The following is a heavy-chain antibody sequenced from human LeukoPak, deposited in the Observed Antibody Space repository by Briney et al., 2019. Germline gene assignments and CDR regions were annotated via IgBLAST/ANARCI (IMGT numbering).Heavy chain of an antibody. CDR3: ARATDDFDAFDI. CDR2: IYHSGST. J-gene: IGHJ3*02. Sequence: PSETLSLTCAVSGGSISSGGYSWSWIRQPPGKGLEWIGYIYHSGSTYYNPSLKSRVTISVDRSKNQFSLKLSSVTAADTAVYYCARATDDFDAFDIWGQGTMVTVSS. D-gene: IGHD1-1*01. CDR1: GGSISSGGYS. V-gene: IGHV4-30-2*01.